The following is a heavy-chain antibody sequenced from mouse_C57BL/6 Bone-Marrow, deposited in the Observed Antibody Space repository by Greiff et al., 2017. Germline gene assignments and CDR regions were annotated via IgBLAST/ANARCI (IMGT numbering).Heavy chain of an antibody. CDR1: GFNIKDYY. V-gene: IGHV14-2*01. J-gene: IGHJ4*01. Sequence: EVQLQQSGAELVKPGASVKLSCTASGFNIKDYYLPWVKQRTEQGLEGIGRIDPEDGETKYAPKFQGKATITADTSSNTASLQHSSLPSEDTAVDYCARGVVAPYYYAMDYCGRGTSVTVSS. D-gene: IGHD1-1*01. CDR2: IDPEDGET. CDR3: ARGVVAPYYYAMDY.